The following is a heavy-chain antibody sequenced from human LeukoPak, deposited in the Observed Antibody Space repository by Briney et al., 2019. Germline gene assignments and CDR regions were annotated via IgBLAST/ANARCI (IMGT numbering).Heavy chain of an antibody. J-gene: IGHJ3*02. CDR3: ARSRPGLHDAFDI. D-gene: IGHD1-14*01. Sequence: ASVKVSCKASGYTFTGYYMHWVRQAPGQGLEWMGWIHPNSGGTNYAQKFQGRVTMTRDTSISTAYMELSRLRSDDTAVYYCARSRPGLHDAFDIWGQGTMVTVSS. V-gene: IGHV1-2*02. CDR1: GYTFTGYY. CDR2: IHPNSGGT.